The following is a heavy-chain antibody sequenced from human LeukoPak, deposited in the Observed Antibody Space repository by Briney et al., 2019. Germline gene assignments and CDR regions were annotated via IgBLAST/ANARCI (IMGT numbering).Heavy chain of an antibody. CDR2: ISSSSSYI. V-gene: IGHV3-21*01. J-gene: IGHJ4*02. CDR3: ARGSRLDPFDY. D-gene: IGHD3-9*01. Sequence: GRSLRLSCAASGFTFSSYSMNWVRQAPGKGLEWVSSISSSSSYIYYADSVKGRFTISRDNAKNSLYLQMNSLRAEDTAVYYCARGSRLDPFDYWGQGTLVTVSS. CDR1: GFTFSSYS.